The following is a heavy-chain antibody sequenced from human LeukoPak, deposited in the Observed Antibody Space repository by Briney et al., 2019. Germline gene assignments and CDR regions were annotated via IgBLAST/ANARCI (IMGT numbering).Heavy chain of an antibody. CDR2: INPNSGGT. D-gene: IGHD1-26*01. Sequence: ASVKVSCKASGYTFTGYYMHWVRQAPGQGLEWTGWINPNSGGTNYAQKFQGRVTMTRDTSISTAYMELSRLRSDDTAVYYCARVGAGATEPIDYWGQGTLVTVSS. J-gene: IGHJ4*02. CDR3: ARVGAGATEPIDY. CDR1: GYTFTGYY. V-gene: IGHV1-2*02.